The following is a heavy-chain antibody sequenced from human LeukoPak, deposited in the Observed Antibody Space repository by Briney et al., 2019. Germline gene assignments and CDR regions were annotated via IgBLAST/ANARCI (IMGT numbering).Heavy chain of an antibody. CDR1: GFTFDDYG. Sequence: GGSLRLSCEASGFTFDDYGMSWVRHRPGKGLEWVSGINRNGDSTDYADSVKGRFTISRDNAKNSHFLQMNSLEVEDTALYYCARGFRNGPFDCWGQGTLVTVSS. V-gene: IGHV3-20*04. D-gene: IGHD2-8*01. CDR2: INRNGDST. CDR3: ARGFRNGPFDC. J-gene: IGHJ4*02.